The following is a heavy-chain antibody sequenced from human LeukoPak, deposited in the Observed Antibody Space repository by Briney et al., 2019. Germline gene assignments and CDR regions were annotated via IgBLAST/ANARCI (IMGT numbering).Heavy chain of an antibody. CDR1: GYTFTSYG. CDR2: ISAYNGNT. J-gene: IGHJ4*02. CDR3: ARSITIFGVVGSAGGC. Sequence: ASVKVSCKASGYTFTSYGISWVRQAPGQGLEWMGWISAYNGNTNYAQKLQGRVTMTTDTSTSTAYMELRSLRSDDTAVYYCARSITIFGVVGSAGGCWGQGTLVTVSS. V-gene: IGHV1-18*01. D-gene: IGHD3-3*01.